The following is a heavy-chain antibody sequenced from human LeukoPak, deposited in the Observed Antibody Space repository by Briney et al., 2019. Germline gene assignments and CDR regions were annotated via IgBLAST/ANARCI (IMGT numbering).Heavy chain of an antibody. Sequence: GGSLRLSCAASGFTFSSYGMHWVRQAPGKGLEWVANIKEDGSEKNYVYSVKGRFTISRDNAKNSLYLQMNSLRAEDTAVYYCARQRHNYGYSFLDYWGQGTLVTVSS. CDR1: GFTFSSYG. D-gene: IGHD5-18*01. CDR2: IKEDGSEK. J-gene: IGHJ4*02. CDR3: ARQRHNYGYSFLDY. V-gene: IGHV3-7*01.